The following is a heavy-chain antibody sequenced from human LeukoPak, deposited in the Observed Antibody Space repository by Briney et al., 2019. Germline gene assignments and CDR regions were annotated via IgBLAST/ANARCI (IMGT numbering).Heavy chain of an antibody. CDR1: GFTFDDYA. V-gene: IGHV3-9*01. Sequence: GRSLRLSCAASGFTFDDYAMHWVRQAPGKGLEWVSGISWNSGSIGYADSVKGRFTISRDNAKNSLYLQMNSLRAEDTALYYCARGDCSVSGCHGGNWFDPWGQGTLVTVSS. D-gene: IGHD2-15*01. J-gene: IGHJ5*02. CDR3: ARGDCSVSGCHGGNWFDP. CDR2: ISWNSGSI.